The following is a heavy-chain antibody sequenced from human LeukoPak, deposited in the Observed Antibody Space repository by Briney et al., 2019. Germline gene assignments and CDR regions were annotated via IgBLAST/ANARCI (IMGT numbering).Heavy chain of an antibody. CDR3: ARDRPDFWSGYSFDY. CDR2: IYSGGST. V-gene: IGHV3-66*02. CDR1: GFTVSSNY. Sequence: GGSLRLSCAASGFTVSSNYMSWVRQAPGKRLEWVSVIYSGGSTYYADSVKGRFTISRDNSKNTLYLQMNSLRAEDTAVYYCARDRPDFWSGYSFDYWGQGTLVTVSS. J-gene: IGHJ4*02. D-gene: IGHD3-3*01.